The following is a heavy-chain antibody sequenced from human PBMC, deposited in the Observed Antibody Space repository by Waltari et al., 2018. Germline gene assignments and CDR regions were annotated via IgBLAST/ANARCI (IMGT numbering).Heavy chain of an antibody. J-gene: IGHJ4*02. CDR1: GVSMNGYL. CDR3: AREIYGGNSRPFDF. CDR2: IDYIGIT. V-gene: IGHV4-59*01. D-gene: IGHD2-21*02. Sequence: QVQLQESGPGLVKPSETLSLTCTVSGVSMNGYLWHCIRQPPGKGLEWIGYIDYIGITDYDPSLKSRVTMSVDTSKSQFSLRLTSVTSADTAFYYCAREIYGGNSRPFDFWGQGALVTVSS.